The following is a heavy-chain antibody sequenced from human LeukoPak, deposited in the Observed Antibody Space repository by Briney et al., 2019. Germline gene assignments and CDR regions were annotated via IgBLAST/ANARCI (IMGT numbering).Heavy chain of an antibody. CDR3: ARGPVDWQNWFDP. V-gene: IGHV1-69*05. Sequence: ASVKVSCKASGYTFTGYYMHWVRQAPGQGLEWMGRIIPIFGTANYAQKFQGRVTITTDESTSTAYMELSSLRSEDTAVYYCARGPVDWQNWFDPWGQGTLVTVSS. D-gene: IGHD3-9*01. J-gene: IGHJ5*02. CDR1: GYTFTGYY. CDR2: IIPIFGTA.